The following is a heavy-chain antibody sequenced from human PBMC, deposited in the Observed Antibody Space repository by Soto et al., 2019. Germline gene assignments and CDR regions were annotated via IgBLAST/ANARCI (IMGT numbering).Heavy chain of an antibody. Sequence: PSETLSLTCTVSGDSISSGNKYWSWIRQPPGKGLEWIGYIFSSGTTYYNPSLKSRLTMSLDASQNQFSLKLNSLTDADTAVYFCARVPSPFDYYYAMDVWGQGTTVTASS. D-gene: IGHD3-16*01. CDR1: GDSISSGNKY. CDR2: IFSSGTT. CDR3: ARVPSPFDYYYAMDV. J-gene: IGHJ6*02. V-gene: IGHV4-30-4*01.